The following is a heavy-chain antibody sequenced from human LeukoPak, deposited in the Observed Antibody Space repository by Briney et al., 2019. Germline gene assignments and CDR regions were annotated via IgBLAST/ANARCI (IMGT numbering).Heavy chain of an antibody. CDR2: IWYDGSNK. CDR3: ARNQGIAVAGTWRLYYYYGMDV. V-gene: IGHV3-33*01. D-gene: IGHD6-19*01. J-gene: IGHJ6*02. CDR1: GFTFSSYG. Sequence: GGSLRLSCAASGFTFSSYGMHWVRQAPGKGLEWVAVIWYDGSNKYYADSVKGRFTISRDNSKNTLYLQMNSLRAEDTAVYYCARNQGIAVAGTWRLYYYYGMDVWGQGTTVTVSS.